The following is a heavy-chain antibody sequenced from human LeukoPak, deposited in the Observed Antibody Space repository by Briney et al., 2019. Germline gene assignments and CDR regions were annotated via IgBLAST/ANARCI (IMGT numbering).Heavy chain of an antibody. D-gene: IGHD1-26*01. CDR3: ARLSVGATDY. CDR1: GGSISSSSYY. V-gene: IGHV4-39*01. CDR2: IYYSGST. Sequence: KPSETLSLTCTVSGGSISSSSYYWGWIRQPPGKGLECIGSIYYSGSTYYNPSLKGRVTISVDTSKNQFSLKLSSVTAADTAVYYCARLSVGATDYWGQGTLVTVSS. J-gene: IGHJ4*02.